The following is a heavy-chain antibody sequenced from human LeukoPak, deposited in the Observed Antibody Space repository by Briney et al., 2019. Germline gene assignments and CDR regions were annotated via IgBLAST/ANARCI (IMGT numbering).Heavy chain of an antibody. D-gene: IGHD3-9*01. CDR1: GFTFSSYW. Sequence: GGSLGLSCAASGFTFSSYWMGWVRQAPGKGLEWVANIKQDGSEEYYVDSVKGRFTISRDNAKNSLYLQMNSLRAEDTAVYYCAKWGPYDILTGRINWGQGTLVTVSS. CDR2: IKQDGSEE. J-gene: IGHJ4*02. V-gene: IGHV3-7*03. CDR3: AKWGPYDILTGRIN.